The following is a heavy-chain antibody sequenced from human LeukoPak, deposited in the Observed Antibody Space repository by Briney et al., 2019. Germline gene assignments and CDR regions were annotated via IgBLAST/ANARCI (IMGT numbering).Heavy chain of an antibody. CDR2: VHSGGGV. J-gene: IGHJ4*02. Sequence: PSETLSLTCSVSGASINSGNFYWTWIRQAAGKRLEWIGHVHSGGGVDYNPSLRSRVTISQHTYKNEFSLILSSVTAADTAVFYCARGLRSCSNGVCPRAYYFDLWGPGTPVTVSS. D-gene: IGHD2-8*01. CDR3: ARGLRSCSNGVCPRAYYFDL. CDR1: GASINSGNFY. V-gene: IGHV4-61*09.